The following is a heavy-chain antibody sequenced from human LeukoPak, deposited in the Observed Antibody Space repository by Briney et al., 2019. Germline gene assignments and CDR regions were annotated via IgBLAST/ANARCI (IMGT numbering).Heavy chain of an antibody. Sequence: PSETLSLTCTVSGGSISSSSYYWGWIRQPPGKGLEWIGSIYYRGSTYYNPSLKSRVTISVDTSKNQFSLKLSSVTAADTAVYYCASQWELLDYWGQGTLVTVSS. CDR2: IYYRGST. J-gene: IGHJ4*02. V-gene: IGHV4-39*01. CDR3: ASQWELLDY. D-gene: IGHD1-26*01. CDR1: GGSISSSSYY.